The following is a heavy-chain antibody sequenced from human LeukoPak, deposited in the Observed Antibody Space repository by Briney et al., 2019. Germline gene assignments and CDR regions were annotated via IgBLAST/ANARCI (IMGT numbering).Heavy chain of an antibody. Sequence: GGSLRLSCAASGFTFSSYGMSWVRQAPGKGLEWVSAISGSGGSTYYADSVKGRFTISRDNSKNTLYLQMNSLRAEDTAVYYCAKVGIVVVITEVHDAFDIWGQGTMVTVSS. CDR2: ISGSGGST. V-gene: IGHV3-23*01. D-gene: IGHD3-22*01. CDR3: AKVGIVVVITEVHDAFDI. CDR1: GFTFSSYG. J-gene: IGHJ3*02.